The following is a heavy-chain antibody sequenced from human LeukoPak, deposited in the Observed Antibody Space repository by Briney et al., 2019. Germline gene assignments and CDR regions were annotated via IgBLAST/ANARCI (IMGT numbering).Heavy chain of an antibody. J-gene: IGHJ5*02. V-gene: IGHV4-39*07. CDR2: IYSSGST. D-gene: IGHD6-19*01. Sequence: SETLSLSCNVSGGSISSGSNYWGWIRQPPGKTLEWIGSIYSSGSTTYNPSLKSRVTISGDTSENQFSLKLSSMTAADTAVYYCARDRISVSDPPNWFDPWGQGTLVTVSS. CDR1: GGSISSGSNY. CDR3: ARDRISVSDPPNWFDP.